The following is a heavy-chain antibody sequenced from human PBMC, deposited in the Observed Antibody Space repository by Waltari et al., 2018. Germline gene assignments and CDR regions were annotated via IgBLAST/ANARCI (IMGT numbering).Heavy chain of an antibody. V-gene: IGHV3-30*18. CDR3: AKDWDYGGNSLGGY. D-gene: IGHD4-17*01. CDR1: GFTFSSDG. CDR2: ISYDRSNK. J-gene: IGHJ4*02. Sequence: QVQLVESGGGVVQPGRSLRLSCAAPGFTFSSDGMHWVRQAPGKGLEWVAVISYDRSNKYYAESGKGRFTISRDNSKNTRYLQMNSLRAEDTAVYYCAKDWDYGGNSLGGYWGQGTLVTVSS.